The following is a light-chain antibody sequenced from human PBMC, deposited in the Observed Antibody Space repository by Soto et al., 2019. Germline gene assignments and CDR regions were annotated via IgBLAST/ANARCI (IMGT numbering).Light chain of an antibody. V-gene: IGKV1-5*01. CDR1: QSITSW. J-gene: IGKJ1*01. CDR3: LQYNSYMWT. Sequence: DIQMTQSPSTLYASVGDRVIITCRASQSITSWLAWYQQKPGQAPKLLIYDASNLEIRVPSRFSGGGSGTEFTLTISSLQPDDFATYYCLQYNSYMWTFGHGTKVDIK. CDR2: DAS.